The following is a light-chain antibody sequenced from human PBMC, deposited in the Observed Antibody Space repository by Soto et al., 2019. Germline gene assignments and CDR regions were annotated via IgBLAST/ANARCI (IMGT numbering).Light chain of an antibody. CDR3: QQYNNWPYT. Sequence: ETVMTQSPATLSVSPGERATLSCRASQSVTSKLAWYQQKPGQAPRLLIYGASTRATCIPDRFSGSGSGTEFTFTISSLQSEDFSVYYCQQYNNWPYTFGQGTKLEIK. CDR1: QSVTSK. CDR2: GAS. J-gene: IGKJ2*01. V-gene: IGKV3-15*01.